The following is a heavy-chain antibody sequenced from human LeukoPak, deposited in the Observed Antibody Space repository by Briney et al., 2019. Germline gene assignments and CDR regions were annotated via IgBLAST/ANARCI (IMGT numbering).Heavy chain of an antibody. V-gene: IGHV4-39*07. CDR1: GGSISSSSYY. CDR2: IYYSGST. CDR3: ARFSWNYAPFFDY. Sequence: SETLSLTCTVSGGSISSSSYYWGWIRQPPGKGLEWIGSIYYSGSTYYNPSLKSRVTISVDTSKNQFSLKLSSVTAADTAVYYCARFSWNYAPFFDYWGQGTLVTVSS. J-gene: IGHJ4*02. D-gene: IGHD1-7*01.